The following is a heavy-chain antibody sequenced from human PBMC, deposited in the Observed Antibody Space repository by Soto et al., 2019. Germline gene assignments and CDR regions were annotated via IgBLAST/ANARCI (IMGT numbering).Heavy chain of an antibody. CDR1: RGSMNTYY. D-gene: IGHD3-16*01. CDR3: AGGRMGYDS. Sequence: SEPLSLPCTVSRGSMNTYYWSWIRQPPGKELEWIGYIYYSGSTKYNPSLKSRVTISVDTSKNQFSLKLSSVSAADAAVYYCAGGRMGYDSWGQGTLVTV. CDR2: IYYSGST. J-gene: IGHJ4*02. V-gene: IGHV4-59*01.